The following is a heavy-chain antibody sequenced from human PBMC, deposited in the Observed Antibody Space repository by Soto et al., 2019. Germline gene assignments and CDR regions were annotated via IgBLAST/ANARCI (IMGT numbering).Heavy chain of an antibody. V-gene: IGHV1-2*06. Sequence: ASVKVSCKASGYTFTGYYMHWVRQAPGQGLEWMGRINPNSGGTNYAQKFQGRVTMTRDTSVSTAYMELSRLRSDDTAVYYCARDRSPAVPPYGYDSSGYYYGHAFDIWGQGTMVTVSS. D-gene: IGHD3-22*01. J-gene: IGHJ3*02. CDR3: ARDRSPAVPPYGYDSSGYYYGHAFDI. CDR1: GYTFTGYY. CDR2: INPNSGGT.